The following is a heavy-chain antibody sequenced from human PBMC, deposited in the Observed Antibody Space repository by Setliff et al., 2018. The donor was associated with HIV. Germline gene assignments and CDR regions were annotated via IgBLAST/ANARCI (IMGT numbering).Heavy chain of an antibody. CDR3: ARGGAILTGYWGNYSDSYMDV. D-gene: IGHD3-9*01. CDR2: VFYNGDT. J-gene: IGHJ6*03. CDR1: GGSINNDIYF. Sequence: PSETLSLTCTVSGGSINNDIYFWSWIRQYPGKGLEWIGYVFYNGDTAYNPSLKSRLTISVDTAKSQFSLKLSSVTAADTALYYCARGGAILTGYWGNYSDSYMDVWGKGTTVTVSS. V-gene: IGHV4-61*01.